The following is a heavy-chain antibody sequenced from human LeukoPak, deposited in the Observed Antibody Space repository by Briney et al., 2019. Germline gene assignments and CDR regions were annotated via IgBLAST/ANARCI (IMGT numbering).Heavy chain of an antibody. CDR1: GYTFTSYY. Sequence: ASVKASCKASGYTFTSYYMHWVRQAPGQGLEWMGIINPSGGSTSYAQKFQGRVTMTRDTSTSTVYMELSSLRSEDTAVYYCARDLPREDTVDYWGQGTLVTVSS. CDR2: INPSGGST. J-gene: IGHJ4*02. CDR3: ARDLPREDTVDY. V-gene: IGHV1-46*01.